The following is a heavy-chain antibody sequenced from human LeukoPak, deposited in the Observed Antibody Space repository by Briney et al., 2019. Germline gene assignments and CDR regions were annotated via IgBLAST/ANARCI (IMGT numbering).Heavy chain of an antibody. J-gene: IGHJ3*02. Sequence: GGSLRLSCAASVVTLDDDAMHSVREAPGHGVEWWSGMSGNSGSIGYGDSVKGRFTISRDNAKNSLYLQMNSLRAEDTAVYYCARTYYYDSSEYDAFDIWGQGTMVTVSS. D-gene: IGHD3-22*01. CDR1: VVTLDDDA. CDR2: MSGNSGSI. CDR3: ARTYYYDSSEYDAFDI. V-gene: IGHV3-9*01.